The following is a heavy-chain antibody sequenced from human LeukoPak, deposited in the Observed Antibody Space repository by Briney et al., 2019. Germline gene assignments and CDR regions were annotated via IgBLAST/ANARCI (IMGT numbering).Heavy chain of an antibody. CDR2: IYYSGST. V-gene: IGHV4-39*07. D-gene: IGHD1-1*01. CDR3: AGGGNWNDINWFDP. J-gene: IGHJ5*02. CDR1: GGSISSSSYY. Sequence: PSETLSLTCTVSGGSISSSSYYWGWIRQPPGKGLEWIGSIYYSGSTYYNPSLKSRVTISVDTSKNQFSLKLSSVTAADTAVYYCAGGGNWNDINWFDPWGQGTLVTVSS.